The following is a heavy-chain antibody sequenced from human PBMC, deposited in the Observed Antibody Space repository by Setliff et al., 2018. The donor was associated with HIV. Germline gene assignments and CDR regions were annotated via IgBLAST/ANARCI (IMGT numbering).Heavy chain of an antibody. Sequence: SVKVSCKASGDTFNNCAVTWVRQAPGQGLEWMGGSIPVLGLSYYAQNFQGRVTITADESTSTAYMELSSLRSEDTAVYYCARGGAVELWFRYFDFWGQGTLGTVSS. V-gene: IGHV1-69*10. CDR2: SIPVLGLS. CDR3: ARGGAVELWFRYFDF. D-gene: IGHD3-16*02. CDR1: GDTFNNCA. J-gene: IGHJ4*02.